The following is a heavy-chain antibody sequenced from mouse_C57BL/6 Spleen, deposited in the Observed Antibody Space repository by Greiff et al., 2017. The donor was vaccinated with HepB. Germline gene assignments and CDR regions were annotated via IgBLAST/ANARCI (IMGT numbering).Heavy chain of an antibody. CDR2: IDPSDSYT. D-gene: IGHD3-2*01. J-gene: IGHJ4*01. CDR3: ARWETARLAMDY. Sequence: QVQLKQPGAELVKPGASVKLSCKASGYTFTSYWMQWVKQRPGQGLEWIGEIDPSDSYTNYNQKFKGKATLTVDTSSSTAYMQLSSLTSEDSAVYYCARWETARLAMDYWGQGTSVTVSS. CDR1: GYTFTSYW. V-gene: IGHV1-50*01.